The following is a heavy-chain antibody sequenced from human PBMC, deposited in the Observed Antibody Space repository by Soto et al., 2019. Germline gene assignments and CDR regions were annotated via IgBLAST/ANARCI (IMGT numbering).Heavy chain of an antibody. J-gene: IGHJ5*02. CDR2: INHSGST. CDR1: GGSFSGYY. D-gene: IGHD3-16*02. Sequence: QVQLQQWGAELLKPSETLSLTCAVYGGSFSGYYWSWIRQPPGKGLEWIGEINHSGSTNYNPSLKSRVTISVDTSKNQFSLKLSSVTAADTAVYYCARGRYYDYVWGSYRNWFDPWGQGTLVTVSS. V-gene: IGHV4-34*01. CDR3: ARGRYYDYVWGSYRNWFDP.